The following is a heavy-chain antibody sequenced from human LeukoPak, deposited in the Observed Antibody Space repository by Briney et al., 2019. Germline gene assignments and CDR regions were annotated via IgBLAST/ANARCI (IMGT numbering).Heavy chain of an antibody. CDR2: MNPNSANT. J-gene: IGHJ5*02. D-gene: IGHD1/OR15-1a*01. Sequence: ASVKVSCKASGYTFTSFDINWVRQATGQGLEWMGWMNPNSANTGYARKFQGRLTITRNTSTTTAYMELSSLTSEDTAIYYCAKQKGLDPWGQGILVTVSS. CDR3: AKQKGLDP. CDR1: GYTFTSFD. V-gene: IGHV1-8*03.